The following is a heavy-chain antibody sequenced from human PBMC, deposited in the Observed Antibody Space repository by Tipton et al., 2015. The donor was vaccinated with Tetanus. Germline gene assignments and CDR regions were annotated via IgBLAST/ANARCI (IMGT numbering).Heavy chain of an antibody. Sequence: QSGAEVKKPGSSVKVSCETSGGSFSTYITSWVRQAPGQGLEWMGSIIPVFGTITYAQKFKGRVTITADKSTSTAHMSLSSLRSEDTAVYYCARGTGDYWGQGTLVTVSS. J-gene: IGHJ4*02. CDR3: ARGTGDY. V-gene: IGHV1-69*06. D-gene: IGHD1-14*01. CDR2: IIPVFGTI. CDR1: GGSFSTYI.